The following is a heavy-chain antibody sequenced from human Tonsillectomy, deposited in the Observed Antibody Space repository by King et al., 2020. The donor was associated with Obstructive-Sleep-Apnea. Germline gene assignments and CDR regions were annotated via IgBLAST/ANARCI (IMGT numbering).Heavy chain of an antibody. V-gene: IGHV4-4*02. J-gene: IGHJ4*02. CDR2: IFHSGST. Sequence: VQLQESGPGLVKPSGTLSLTCAVSGGAISSTNWWSWVRQPPGKGLEWIGEIFHSGSTNYNPSLKSRVTISVDNSQNQFSLKLGSVTAADTAVYYCARGDYDILTGYYPDYYFDYWGQGTLVTVSS. D-gene: IGHD3-9*01. CDR1: GGAISSTNW. CDR3: ARGDYDILTGYYPDYYFDY.